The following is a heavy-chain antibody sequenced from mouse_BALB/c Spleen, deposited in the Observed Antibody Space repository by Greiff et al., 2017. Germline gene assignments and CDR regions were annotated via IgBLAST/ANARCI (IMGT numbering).Heavy chain of an antibody. V-gene: IGHV6-6*02. CDR1: GFTFSNYW. D-gene: IGHD1-1*01. CDR2: IRLKSNNYAT. CDR3: TRLHYYGSSPFAY. Sequence: EVQLVESGGGLVQPGGSMKLSCVASGFTFSNYWMNWVRQSPEKGLEWVAEIRLKSNNYATHYAESVKGRFTISRDDSKSSVYLQMNNLRAEDTGIYYCTRLHYYGSSPFAYWGQGTLVTVSA. J-gene: IGHJ3*01.